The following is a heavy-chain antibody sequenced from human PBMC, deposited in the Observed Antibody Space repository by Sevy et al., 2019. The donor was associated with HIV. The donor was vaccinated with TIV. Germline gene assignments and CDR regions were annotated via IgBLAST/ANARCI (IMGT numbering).Heavy chain of an antibody. CDR1: GFTFSDHY. D-gene: IGHD6-13*01. CDR3: ATHAGIAAAGRVFDY. J-gene: IGHJ4*02. Sequence: GGSLRLSCAASGFTFSDHYMEWVRQAPGKGLEWVGRIRNKADSYTTEYAASVKGRFTISRDDSKNSLYLLMNSLKAEDAAVYYCATHAGIAAAGRVFDYWGQGTLVTVSS. V-gene: IGHV3-72*01. CDR2: IRNKADSYTT.